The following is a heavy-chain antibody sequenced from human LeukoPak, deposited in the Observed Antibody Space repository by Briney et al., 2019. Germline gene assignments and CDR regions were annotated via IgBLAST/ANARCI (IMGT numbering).Heavy chain of an antibody. CDR2: IYYSGST. CDR3: ATSTGSSNLGN. V-gene: IGHV4-39*01. J-gene: IGHJ4*02. D-gene: IGHD6-13*01. CDR1: GGSISSSTYY. Sequence: PSETLSLTCTVSGGSISSSTYYWGWIRQPPGKGLEWIASIYYSGSTSYNPSLKSRVTISLDTSKNQFSLKLRFVTAADMAVYYCATSTGSSNLGNWGQGTLVTVSS.